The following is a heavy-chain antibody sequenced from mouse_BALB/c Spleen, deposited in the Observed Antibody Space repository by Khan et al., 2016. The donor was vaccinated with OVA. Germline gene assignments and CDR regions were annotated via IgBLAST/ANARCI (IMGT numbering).Heavy chain of an antibody. D-gene: IGHD1-1*02. CDR1: GYTFTDYT. V-gene: IGHV1S137*01. CDR2: ISTYYGDA. Sequence: QVRLQQSGAELVRPGVSVKISCKGSGYTFTDYTMHWVKQSHAKSLEWIGVISTYYGDASYNQEFKGKATMTVDKSSNTAYMDLDRLTSEDSAIYFWARGGGGERFAYWGQGTLVTVSA. CDR3: ARGGGGERFAY. J-gene: IGHJ3*01.